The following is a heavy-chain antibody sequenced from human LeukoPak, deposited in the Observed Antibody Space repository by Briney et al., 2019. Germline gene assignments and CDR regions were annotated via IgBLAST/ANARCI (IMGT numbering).Heavy chain of an antibody. CDR2: ISAYNGNT. J-gene: IGHJ4*02. Sequence: GASVKVSCKASGYTLTSYGISWVRQAPGQGLEWMGWISAYNGNTNYAQKLQGRVTMTTDTSTSTAYMELRSLRSDDTAVYYCARSLSYDILTGYNYWGQGTLVTVSS. D-gene: IGHD3-9*01. V-gene: IGHV1-18*01. CDR3: ARSLSYDILTGYNY. CDR1: GYTLTSYG.